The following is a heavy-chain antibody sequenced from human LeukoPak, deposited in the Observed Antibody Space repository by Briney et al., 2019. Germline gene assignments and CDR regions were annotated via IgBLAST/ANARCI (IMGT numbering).Heavy chain of an antibody. CDR3: AIGGTATRSYYMDV. D-gene: IGHD5-18*01. V-gene: IGHV1-2*02. J-gene: IGHJ6*03. CDR1: GYTFTSYD. CDR2: INPNSGGT. Sequence: GASVKVSCKASGYTFTSYDINWVRQATGQGLEWMGWINPNSGGTNYAQKFQGRVTMTRDTSISTAYMELSRLRSDDTAVYYCAIGGTATRSYYMDVWGKGTTVTVSS.